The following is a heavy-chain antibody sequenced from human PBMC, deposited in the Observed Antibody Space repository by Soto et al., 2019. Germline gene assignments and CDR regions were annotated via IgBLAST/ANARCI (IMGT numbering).Heavy chain of an antibody. D-gene: IGHD6-13*01. J-gene: IGHJ5*02. Sequence: GASVKVSCKASGGTFSSYAISWVRQAPGQGLEWMGGIIPIFGTANYAQKFQGRVTITADESTSTAYMELSSLRSEDTAVYYCARERIAAAGTFIIKNWFDPWGQGTLVTRLL. CDR3: ARERIAAAGTFIIKNWFDP. V-gene: IGHV1-69*13. CDR1: GGTFSSYA. CDR2: IIPIFGTA.